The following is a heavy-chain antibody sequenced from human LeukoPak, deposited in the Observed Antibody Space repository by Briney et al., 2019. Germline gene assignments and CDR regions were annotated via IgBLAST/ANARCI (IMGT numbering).Heavy chain of an antibody. CDR3: ASNYCSSTSCYELFDY. CDR2: ISAYNGNT. CDR1: GYTFTSYG. Sequence: ASVKVSCKASGYTFTSYGISWVRQAPGQGLEWMGWISAYNGNTNYAQKLQGRVTMTRDTSISTAYMELSRLRSDDTAVYYCASNYCSSTSCYELFDYWGQGTPVTVSS. D-gene: IGHD2-2*01. J-gene: IGHJ4*02. V-gene: IGHV1-18*01.